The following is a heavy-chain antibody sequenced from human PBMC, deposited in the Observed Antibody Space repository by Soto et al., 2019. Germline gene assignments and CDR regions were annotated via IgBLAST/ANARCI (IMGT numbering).Heavy chain of an antibody. J-gene: IGHJ6*02. CDR3: ASSGGYGTMVRGVPGV. V-gene: IGHV1-2*02. Sequence: ASVKVSCKASGYTFTGYYMHWVRQAPGQGLEWMGWINPNSGGTNYAQKFRGRVTMTRDTSISTAYMELSRLRSDDTAVYYCASSGGYGTMVRGVPGVWGQGTTVTVSS. CDR1: GYTFTGYY. D-gene: IGHD3-10*01. CDR2: INPNSGGT.